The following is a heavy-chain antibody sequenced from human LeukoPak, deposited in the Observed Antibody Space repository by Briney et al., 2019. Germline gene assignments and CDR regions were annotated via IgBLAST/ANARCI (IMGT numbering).Heavy chain of an antibody. V-gene: IGHV4-30-2*01. CDR2: IYHSGST. D-gene: IGHD1-26*01. CDR3: ARGGQWELLWVDP. Sequence: SETLSLTCTVSGGSISSGGYYWSWIRQPPGKGLEWIGYIYHSGSTYYNPSLKSRVTISVDRSKNQFSLKLSSVTAADTAVYYCARGGQWELLWVDPWGQGTLVTVSS. J-gene: IGHJ5*02. CDR1: GGSISSGGYY.